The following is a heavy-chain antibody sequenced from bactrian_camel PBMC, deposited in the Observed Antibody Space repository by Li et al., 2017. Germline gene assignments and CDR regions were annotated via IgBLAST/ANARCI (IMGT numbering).Heavy chain of an antibody. J-gene: IGHJ6*01. D-gene: IGHD6*01. CDR1: GFTSSGYY. Sequence: QVQLVESGGALVQPGGSLTLSCTASGFTSSGYYMSWVRQAPGKGLEWVSTVLKTGTTTRYSDSLKGRFTVSRDNAKNTAYLQMNSLQSEDTALYYCAWYEGGYWGQGTQVTVS. CDR3: AWYEGGY. V-gene: IGHV3S1*01. CDR2: VLKTGTTT.